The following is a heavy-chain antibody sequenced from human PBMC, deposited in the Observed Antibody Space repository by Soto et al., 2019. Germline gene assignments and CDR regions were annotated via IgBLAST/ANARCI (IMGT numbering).Heavy chain of an antibody. J-gene: IGHJ6*03. V-gene: IGHV4-34*01. D-gene: IGHD3-10*01. Sequence: SVTLCLTWAVYGGSFRGYYWSWIRKPPGKGLEWIGEINHSGSTNYNPSLKSRVTISVDTSKNQFSLKLSSVTAADTAVYYCARHLVTMVRGRNNKNAYDMDVWGKGTTVTV. CDR1: GGSFRGYY. CDR3: ARHLVTMVRGRNNKNAYDMDV. CDR2: INHSGST.